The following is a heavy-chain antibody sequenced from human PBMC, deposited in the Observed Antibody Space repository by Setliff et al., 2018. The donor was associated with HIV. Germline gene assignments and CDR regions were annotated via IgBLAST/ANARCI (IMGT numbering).Heavy chain of an antibody. J-gene: IGHJ4*01. Sequence: SVKVSCKTSGGTFSSYAVRWVRQAPGQGLEWMGGIIPAFGTANYAQKFQGRVTITTDESTSTAYMELSGLRSEDTAVYFCARDGLLVAGIRFDYWGQGTLVTVSS. V-gene: IGHV1-69*05. D-gene: IGHD6-19*01. CDR2: IIPAFGTA. CDR1: GGTFSSYA. CDR3: ARDGLLVAGIRFDY.